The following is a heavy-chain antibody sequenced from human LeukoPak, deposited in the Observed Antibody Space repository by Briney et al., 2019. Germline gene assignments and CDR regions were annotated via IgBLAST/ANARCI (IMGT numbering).Heavy chain of an antibody. CDR2: ISSSGSTI. CDR1: GFTFSSYE. CDR3: ARGKCRGGSCQPEAFDI. D-gene: IGHD2-15*01. J-gene: IGHJ3*02. V-gene: IGHV3-48*03. Sequence: GGSLRLSCAASGFTFSSYEMDWVRQAPGKGLEWVSYISSSGSTIYYADSAKGRFTISRDNAKNSLYLQMNSLRAEDTAVYYCARGKCRGGSCQPEAFDIWGQGTVVTVSS.